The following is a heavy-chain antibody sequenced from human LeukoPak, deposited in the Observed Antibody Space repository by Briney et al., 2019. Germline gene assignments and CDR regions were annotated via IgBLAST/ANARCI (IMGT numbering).Heavy chain of an antibody. Sequence: PSETLSLTCAVYGGSFSGYYWSWIRQPPGKGLEWIGEINHSGSTNYNPSLKSRVTISVDTSKNQFSLKLSSVTAADTAVYYCARGYQYDSSGYYLNWFDPWGQGTLVTVSS. CDR3: ARGYQYDSSGYYLNWFDP. J-gene: IGHJ5*02. D-gene: IGHD3-22*01. V-gene: IGHV4-34*01. CDR2: INHSGST. CDR1: GGSFSGYY.